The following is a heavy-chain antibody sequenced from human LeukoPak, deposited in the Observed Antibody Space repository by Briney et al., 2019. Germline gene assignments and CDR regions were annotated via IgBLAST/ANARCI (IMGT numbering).Heavy chain of an antibody. CDR3: ARGNFRLWELLLFFDY. CDR1: GYTFTSYG. Sequence: ASVKVSCKASGYTFTSYGISWVRQAPGQGLEWMGWISAYNGNTNYAQKFQGRVTITRNTSISTAYMELSSLRSEDTAVYYCARGNFRLWELLLFFDYWGQGTLVTVSS. D-gene: IGHD1-26*01. J-gene: IGHJ4*02. CDR2: ISAYNGNT. V-gene: IGHV1-18*01.